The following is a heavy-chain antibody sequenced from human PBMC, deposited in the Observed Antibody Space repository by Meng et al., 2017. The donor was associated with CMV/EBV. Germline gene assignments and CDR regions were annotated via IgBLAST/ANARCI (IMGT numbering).Heavy chain of an antibody. CDR3: ARVSGWSGYYTSYYYYGMDV. CDR2: ISYDGSNK. V-gene: IGHV3-30*03. CDR1: GITVSRSY. D-gene: IGHD3-3*01. J-gene: IGHJ6*02. Sequence: GESLKISCAASGITVSRSYMNWVRQAPGKGLEWVAVISYDGSNKYYADSVKGRFTISRDNSKNTLYLQMNSLRAEDTAVYYCARVSGWSGYYTSYYYYGMDVWGQGTTVTVSS.